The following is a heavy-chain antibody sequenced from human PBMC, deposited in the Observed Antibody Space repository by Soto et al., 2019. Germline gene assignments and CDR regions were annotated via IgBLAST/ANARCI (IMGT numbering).Heavy chain of an antibody. CDR3: ARAPQYGSAGYYYNF. D-gene: IGHD3-10*01. CDR1: GYTFSNYY. Sequence: QVHLVQSGAEVKRPGVSVKVSCKASGYTFSNYYMHWVRQVPGHGLEWMGIINPSGGGTTYAQRFRGILTVTRYTSTSTVYMELSRLRSDDTAIYFCARAPQYGSAGYYYNFWGQGTLVTVSS. CDR2: INPSGGGT. V-gene: IGHV1-46*01. J-gene: IGHJ4*02.